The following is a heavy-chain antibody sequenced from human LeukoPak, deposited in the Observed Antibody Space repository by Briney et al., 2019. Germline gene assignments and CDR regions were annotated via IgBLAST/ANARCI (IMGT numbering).Heavy chain of an antibody. J-gene: IGHJ6*04. Sequence: GGTLRLSCAGSGFTFSSHGMSWVRQAPGKGLEWVSAISASGGSTYYADSVKGRFTISRDNFKNTLYLQMNSLRAEDTAVYYCAELGITMIGGVWGKGTTVTISS. V-gene: IGHV3-23*01. D-gene: IGHD3-10*02. CDR2: ISASGGST. CDR3: AELGITMIGGV. CDR1: GFTFSSHG.